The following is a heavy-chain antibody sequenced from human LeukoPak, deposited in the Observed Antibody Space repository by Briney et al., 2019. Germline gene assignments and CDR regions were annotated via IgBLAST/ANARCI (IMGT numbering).Heavy chain of an antibody. CDR3: AKDERYSSSWYDL. CDR2: ISYDGSNK. J-gene: IGHJ5*02. V-gene: IGHV3-30*18. D-gene: IGHD6-13*01. CDR1: GFTFSSYG. Sequence: PGGSLRLSCAASGFTFSSYGMHWVRQAPGKGREWVAVISYDGSNKYYADSVKGRFTISRDNSKNTLYLQMNSLRAEDTAVYYCAKDERYSSSWYDLWGQGTLVTVSS.